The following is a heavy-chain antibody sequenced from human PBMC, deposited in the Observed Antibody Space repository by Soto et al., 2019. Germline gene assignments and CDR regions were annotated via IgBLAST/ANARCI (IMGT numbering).Heavy chain of an antibody. D-gene: IGHD2-15*01. CDR2: VIPMFDTP. CDR3: ARSGGLDRDFNY. V-gene: IGHV1-69*13. Sequence: SVKVSCKASGGTFSSDSFSWVRQAPGQGLEWMGGVIPMFDTPIYAQKFQDRVTITADESTSTAYMQLSSLRSGDTAVYYCARSGGLDRDFNYWGQGSLVTVSS. J-gene: IGHJ4*02. CDR1: GGTFSSDS.